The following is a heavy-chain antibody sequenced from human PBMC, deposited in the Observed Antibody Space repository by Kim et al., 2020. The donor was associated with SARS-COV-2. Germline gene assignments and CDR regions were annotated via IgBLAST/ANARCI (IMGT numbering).Heavy chain of an antibody. J-gene: IGHJ4*02. V-gene: IGHV3-7*01. Sequence: EKNYVDVAKARFSISRDNAKNSVSLQLNSLRAEDTAVYYCARFGVEAGLDFWAQGTLVTVSS. CDR3: ARFGVEAGLDF. D-gene: IGHD2-8*01. CDR2: EK.